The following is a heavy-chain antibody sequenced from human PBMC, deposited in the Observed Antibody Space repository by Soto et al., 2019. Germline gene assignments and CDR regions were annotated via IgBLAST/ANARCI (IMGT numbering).Heavy chain of an antibody. J-gene: IGHJ4*02. CDR2: VHYSGSA. V-gene: IGHV4-39*01. D-gene: IGHD3-10*01. Sequence: QLQLQESGPGLVKPSETLSLTCSVSGGSISTSSYFWGWIRQPPGKGLEWVGAVHYSGSANYRSSLQSRVTISVDTSQNQFSLRLRSVTAADTAVYYCARHRWGSGSYSGILDFWGQGALVTVSS. CDR3: ARHRWGSGSYSGILDF. CDR1: GGSISTSSYF.